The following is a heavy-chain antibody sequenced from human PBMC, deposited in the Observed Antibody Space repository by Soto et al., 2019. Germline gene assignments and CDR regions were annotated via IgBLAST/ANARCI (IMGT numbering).Heavy chain of an antibody. D-gene: IGHD2-2*01. CDR3: ARDIVVVPAAPYYFDY. V-gene: IGHV6-1*01. Sequence: PSQTLSLTCAISGDSVSSNSAAWNWIRQSPSRGLEWLGRTYYRSKWYNDYAVSVKSRITINPDTSKNQFSLQLNSVTPEDTAVYYCARDIVVVPAAPYYFDYWGQGTLVTVSS. CDR2: TYYRSKWYN. CDR1: GDSVSSNSAA. J-gene: IGHJ4*02.